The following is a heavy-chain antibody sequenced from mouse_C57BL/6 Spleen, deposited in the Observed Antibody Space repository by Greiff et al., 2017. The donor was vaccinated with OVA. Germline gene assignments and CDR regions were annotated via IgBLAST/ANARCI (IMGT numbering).Heavy chain of an antibody. D-gene: IGHD1-1*02. CDR1: GYTFTDYY. V-gene: IGHV1-26*01. Sequence: VQLQQSGPELVKPGASVKISCKASGYTFTDYYMNWVKQSHGKSLEWIGDINPNNGGTSYNQKLKGKATLTVDKSSSTAYMELRSLTSEDSAVYYCATLVADYYAMDYWGQGTSVTVSS. CDR3: ATLVADYYAMDY. CDR2: INPNNGGT. J-gene: IGHJ4*01.